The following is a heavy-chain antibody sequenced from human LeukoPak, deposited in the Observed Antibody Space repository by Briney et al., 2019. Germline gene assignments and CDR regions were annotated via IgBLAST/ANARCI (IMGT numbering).Heavy chain of an antibody. D-gene: IGHD3-22*01. CDR1: GYSISSGYY. Sequence: ASETLSLTCTVSGYSISSGYYWGWIRQPPGKGLEWVGNIYPTGSTYYNPSLKSRVTISVDTSKNQFSLKLSSVTAADTAVYYCARGLHGYYDSSGYYYRSWYFDLWGRGTLVTVSS. CDR2: IYPTGST. V-gene: IGHV4-38-2*02. J-gene: IGHJ2*01. CDR3: ARGLHGYYDSSGYYYRSWYFDL.